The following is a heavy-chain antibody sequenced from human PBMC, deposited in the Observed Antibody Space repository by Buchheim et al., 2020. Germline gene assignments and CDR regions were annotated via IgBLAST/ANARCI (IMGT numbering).Heavy chain of an antibody. CDR3: ARDPFTGTTSDYYYYGMDV. CDR2: INPNSGGT. V-gene: IGHV1-2*04. J-gene: IGHJ6*02. CDR1: GYTFTGYY. Sequence: QVQLVQSGAEVKKPGASVKVSCKASGYTFTGYYMHWVRQAPGQGLEWMGWINPNSGGTNYAQKFQCWVTMTRDTSISTAYMELSRLRSDDTAVYYCARDPFTGTTSDYYYYGMDVWGQGTT. D-gene: IGHD1-7*01.